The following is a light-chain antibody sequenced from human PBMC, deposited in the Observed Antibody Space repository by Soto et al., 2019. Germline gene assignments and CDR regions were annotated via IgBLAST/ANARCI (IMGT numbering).Light chain of an antibody. J-gene: IGKJ1*01. Sequence: EIVLTQSPATLSLSPGERATLSCRASQSVSYHLAWYQQKPDQAPRLLIYDASNRATGIPARFSGSGSGTDFTLTISSLEPEDSAIYYCQQRNNWPPWTFGQGTKVEIK. CDR3: QQRNNWPPWT. CDR2: DAS. V-gene: IGKV3-11*01. CDR1: QSVSYH.